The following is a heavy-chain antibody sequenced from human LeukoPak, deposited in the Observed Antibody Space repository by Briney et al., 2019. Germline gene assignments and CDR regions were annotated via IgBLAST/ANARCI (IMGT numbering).Heavy chain of an antibody. J-gene: IGHJ4*02. V-gene: IGHV3-23*01. D-gene: IGHD3-10*01. Sequence: GGSLRLSCAASGFTFSTYAMSWVRQAPGKGLEWVSAIGGSGDFTYYAEYVRGRFTISRDNSKKTLYLQMNSLRAEDTAVYYCAKADRGWGVITKDWGQGTLVNVSS. CDR1: GFTFSTYA. CDR3: AKADRGWGVITKD. CDR2: IGGSGDFT.